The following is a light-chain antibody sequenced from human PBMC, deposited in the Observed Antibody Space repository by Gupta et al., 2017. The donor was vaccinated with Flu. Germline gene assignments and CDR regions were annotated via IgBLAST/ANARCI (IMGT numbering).Light chain of an antibody. Sequence: FSLSQPHSVSGSPGQTVDISCTRSSGSFATNYVQWFQQRPGSSPTPLSYENEKRPSGVPDRFSGSIDSSSTSASPTISALKTEDEADYYCQSYDSGDKYVFGPGTKVTVL. V-gene: IGLV6-57*01. CDR1: SGSFATNY. CDR3: QSYDSGDKYV. CDR2: ENE. J-gene: IGLJ1*01.